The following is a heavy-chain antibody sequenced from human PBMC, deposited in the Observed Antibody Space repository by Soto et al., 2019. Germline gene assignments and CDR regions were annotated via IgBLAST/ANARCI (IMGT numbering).Heavy chain of an antibody. D-gene: IGHD5-18*01. Sequence: ETLSLTCTVSGGSISSYYWSWIRQPPGKGLEWIGYIYYSGSTNYNPSLKSRVTISVDTSKNQFSLKLSSVTAADTAVYYCARGAQLWFNWFDPWGQGTLVTVSS. V-gene: IGHV4-59*01. CDR1: GGSISSYY. CDR3: ARGAQLWFNWFDP. J-gene: IGHJ5*02. CDR2: IYYSGST.